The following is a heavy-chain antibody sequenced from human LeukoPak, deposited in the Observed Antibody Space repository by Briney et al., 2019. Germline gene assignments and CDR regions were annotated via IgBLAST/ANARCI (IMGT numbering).Heavy chain of an antibody. CDR2: IIPIFGTA. J-gene: IGHJ6*03. V-gene: IGHV1-69*01. CDR1: GGTFSSYA. CDR3: ARGRTIFGVVNYYYYYMDV. Sequence: ASVKVSCKASGGTFSSYAIGWVRQAPGQGLEWMGGIIPIFGTANCTQKFQGRVTITADESTSTAYMELSSLRSEDTAVYYCARGRTIFGVVNYYYYYMDVWGKGTTVTVSS. D-gene: IGHD3-3*01.